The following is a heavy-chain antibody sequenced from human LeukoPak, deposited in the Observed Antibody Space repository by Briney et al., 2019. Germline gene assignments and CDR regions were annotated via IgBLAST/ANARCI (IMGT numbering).Heavy chain of an antibody. CDR2: IYHSGST. D-gene: IGHD5-12*01. CDR3: VRASVDSGGAFDV. CDR1: GYSISSGYY. Sequence: SETLSLTCTVSGYSISSGYYWGWIRQPPGKGLEWIGSIYHSGSTYYNPSLKSRVTISVDTSKNQFSLKLSSMTAADTATYYCVRASVDSGGAFDVWGQGTVVTVSS. J-gene: IGHJ3*01. V-gene: IGHV4-38-2*02.